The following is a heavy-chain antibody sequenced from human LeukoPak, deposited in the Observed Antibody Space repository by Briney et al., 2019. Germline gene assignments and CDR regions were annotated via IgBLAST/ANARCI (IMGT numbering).Heavy chain of an antibody. Sequence: SETLSLTCAVYGGSFSGYYWSWIRQPPGKGLEWIGEINHSRSTNYNPSLKSRVAISVDTSKNQFSLKLSSVTAADTAVYYCARGYCSSTSCPKAGPDYWGQGTLVTVSS. CDR3: ARGYCSSTSCPKAGPDY. D-gene: IGHD2-2*01. V-gene: IGHV4-34*01. CDR2: INHSRST. J-gene: IGHJ4*02. CDR1: GGSFSGYY.